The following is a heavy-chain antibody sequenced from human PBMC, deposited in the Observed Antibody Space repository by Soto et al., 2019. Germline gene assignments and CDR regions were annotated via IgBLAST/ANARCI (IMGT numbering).Heavy chain of an antibody. V-gene: IGHV4-39*01. D-gene: IGHD2-2*01. Sequence: SETLSLTCTVSGGSISSSSYYWGWIRQPPGKGLEWIGSIYYSGSTYYNPSLKSRVTISVDTSKNQFSLKLSSVTAADTAVYYCARHGGYCSSTSCYLPYYYYMDVWGKGTTVTVSS. CDR2: IYYSGST. J-gene: IGHJ6*03. CDR3: ARHGGYCSSTSCYLPYYYYMDV. CDR1: GGSISSSSYY.